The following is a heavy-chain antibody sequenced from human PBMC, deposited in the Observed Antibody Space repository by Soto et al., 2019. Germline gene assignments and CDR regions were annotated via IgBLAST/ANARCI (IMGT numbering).Heavy chain of an antibody. D-gene: IGHD2-15*01. V-gene: IGHV4-34*01. CDR3: ARMVAATHAFEI. CDR1: GGSFSGYY. Sequence: PSETLSLTCAVYGGSFSGYYWSWIRQPPGKGLEWIGEINHSGSTNYNPSLKSRVTISVDTSKNQFSLKLSSVTAADTAVYYCARMVAATHAFEIWGQGTMVTVSS. CDR2: INHSGST. J-gene: IGHJ3*02.